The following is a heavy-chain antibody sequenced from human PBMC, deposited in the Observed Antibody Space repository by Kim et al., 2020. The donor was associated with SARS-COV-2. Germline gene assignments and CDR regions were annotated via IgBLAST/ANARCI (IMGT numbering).Heavy chain of an antibody. CDR1: GFTFTSSA. CDR3: AARSDSSGYGYYYYYYGMDV. Sequence: SVKVSCKASGFTFTSSAVQWVRQARGQRLEWIGWIVVGSGNTNYAQKFQERVTITRDMSTSTAYMELSSLRSEDTAVYYCAARSDSSGYGYYYYYYGMDVWGQGTTVTVSS. J-gene: IGHJ6*02. V-gene: IGHV1-58*01. CDR2: IVVGSGNT. D-gene: IGHD3-22*01.